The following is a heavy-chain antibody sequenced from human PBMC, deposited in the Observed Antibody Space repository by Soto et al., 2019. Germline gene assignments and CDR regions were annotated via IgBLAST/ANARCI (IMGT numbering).Heavy chain of an antibody. CDR1: GYTFTIYA. CDR3: ARDPGIAAAGTDFDY. D-gene: IGHD6-13*01. Sequence: GASVKVSCKASGYTFTIYAMHWVRQAPGQRLEWMGWINAGNGNTKYSQKFQGRVTITRDTSASTAYMELSSLRSEDTAVYYCARDPGIAAAGTDFDYWGQGTLVTVSS. V-gene: IGHV1-3*01. J-gene: IGHJ4*02. CDR2: INAGNGNT.